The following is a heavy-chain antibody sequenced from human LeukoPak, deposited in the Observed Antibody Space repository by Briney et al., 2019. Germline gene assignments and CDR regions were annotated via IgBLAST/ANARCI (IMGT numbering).Heavy chain of an antibody. Sequence: GGSLRLSCTASGFTFGDYGMSWVRQAPGKGLEWGGFIRRKAYGGTTEYAASVKGRFTISRDDSKSIAYLQINSLKTEDTAVYYCTRAAAGRFYYYYYMDVWGKGTTVTISS. CDR3: TRAAAGRFYYYYYMDV. D-gene: IGHD6-13*01. V-gene: IGHV3-49*04. CDR1: GFTFGDYG. CDR2: IRRKAYGGTT. J-gene: IGHJ6*03.